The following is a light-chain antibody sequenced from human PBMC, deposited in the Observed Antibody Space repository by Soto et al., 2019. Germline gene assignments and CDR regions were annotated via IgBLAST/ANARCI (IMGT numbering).Light chain of an antibody. V-gene: IGLV1-47*02. Sequence: QSVLTQPPSASGTPGQRVTISCSGSTSNIGTNYIYWYQQLPGTAPKLVVYSTDRRPSGVPGRFSGSKSGTSAFLAITGLRSEDEANYYCSAWDGSLSGPVFGGGTKLTVL. J-gene: IGLJ2*01. CDR2: STD. CDR1: TSNIGTNY. CDR3: SAWDGSLSGPV.